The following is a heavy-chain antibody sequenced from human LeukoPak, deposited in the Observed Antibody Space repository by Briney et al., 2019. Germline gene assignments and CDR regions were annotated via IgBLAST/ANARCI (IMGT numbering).Heavy chain of an antibody. V-gene: IGHV1-18*01. CDR2: ISAYNGNT. Sequence: ASVKVSCKASGYTFTSYGISWVRQAPGQGPEWMGWISAYNGNTNYAQKLQGRVTMTTDTSTSTAYMELRSLRSDDTAVYYCARGEADYGDYDNAFDIWGQGTMVTVSS. J-gene: IGHJ3*02. D-gene: IGHD4-17*01. CDR3: ARGEADYGDYDNAFDI. CDR1: GYTFTSYG.